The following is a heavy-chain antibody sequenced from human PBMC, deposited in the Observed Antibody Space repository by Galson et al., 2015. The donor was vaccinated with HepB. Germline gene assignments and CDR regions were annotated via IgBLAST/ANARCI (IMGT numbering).Heavy chain of an antibody. CDR3: ARWMADHFYYMDV. V-gene: IGHV4-59*11. CDR2: VSQSGST. Sequence: ETLSLTCTVSGASITDHYWTWIRQPPGRGLEWIGYVSQSGSTKFNPSLKGRVTISVDTSRDQFSLRLRSATAADTAVYYCARWMADHFYYMDVWGKGTTVLVSS. D-gene: IGHD5-24*01. CDR1: GASITDHY. J-gene: IGHJ6*03.